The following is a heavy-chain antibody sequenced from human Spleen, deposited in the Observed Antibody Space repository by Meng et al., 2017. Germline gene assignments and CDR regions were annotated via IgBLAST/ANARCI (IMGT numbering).Heavy chain of an antibody. J-gene: IGHJ5*02. Sequence: QVQLQQWGAGLLKPSETLSLTCVVSGGSFSDYHWSWIRQPPGKGLEWIGEINHSGSTNYNPSLESRVTISVDTSKNQFSLRLSSVTAADTAVYYCARGIRFLEWLGWFDPWGQGTLVTVSS. V-gene: IGHV4-34*01. CDR3: ARGIRFLEWLGWFDP. CDR1: GGSFSDYH. CDR2: INHSGST. D-gene: IGHD3-3*01.